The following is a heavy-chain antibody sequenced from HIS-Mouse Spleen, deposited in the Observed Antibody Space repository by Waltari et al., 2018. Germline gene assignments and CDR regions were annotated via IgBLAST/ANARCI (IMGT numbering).Heavy chain of an antibody. CDR3: AKDRGSPLYFDY. CDR2: ISYDGSNK. CDR1: GFTFSSYG. V-gene: IGHV3-30*18. J-gene: IGHJ4*02. D-gene: IGHD1-26*01. Sequence: QVQLVESGGGVVQPGRSLRLSCADSGFTFSSYGMHWARQAPGKGLEWVAVISYDGSNKYYADSVKGRFTISRDNSKNTLYLQMNSLRAEDTAVYYCAKDRGSPLYFDYWGQGTLVTVSS.